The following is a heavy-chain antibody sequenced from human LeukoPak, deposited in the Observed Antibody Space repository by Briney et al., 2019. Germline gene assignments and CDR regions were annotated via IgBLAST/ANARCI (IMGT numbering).Heavy chain of an antibody. Sequence: ASVKVSCKASGYTFTGYYMHWVRQAPGQGLEWMGWINPNSGGTNYAQKFQGRVTMTRDTSISTAYMELSRLRSDDTAVYYCARPNGAWGAFDIWGQGTMVTVPS. CDR2: INPNSGGT. CDR1: GYTFTGYY. D-gene: IGHD4/OR15-4a*01. J-gene: IGHJ3*02. CDR3: ARPNGAWGAFDI. V-gene: IGHV1-2*02.